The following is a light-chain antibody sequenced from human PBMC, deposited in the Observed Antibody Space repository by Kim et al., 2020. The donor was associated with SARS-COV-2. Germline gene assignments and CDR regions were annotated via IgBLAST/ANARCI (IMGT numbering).Light chain of an antibody. CDR3: QQYKNWPYT. J-gene: IGKJ2*01. V-gene: IGKV3-15*01. CDR1: QSVSSM. Sequence: SVSPGERATLSCRASQSVSSMLVWYQQKPGQAPRLLIYGASTRATNIPARISGGGSGTEFTLTISSLQSEDFAVYSCQQYKNWPYTFGQGTKLEI. CDR2: GAS.